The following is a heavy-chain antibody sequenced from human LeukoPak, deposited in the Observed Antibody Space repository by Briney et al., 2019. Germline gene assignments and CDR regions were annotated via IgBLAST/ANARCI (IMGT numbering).Heavy chain of an antibody. CDR3: ARDLSGITGTTGYFDY. CDR1: GGSISSYH. Sequence: SETLSLTCTVSGGSISSYHWSWIRQPAGKGLEWIGRIYTSGSTNYNPSLKSRVTISVDKSKNQFSLKLSSVTAADTAVYYCARDLSGITGTTGYFDYWGQGTLVTVSS. CDR2: IYTSGST. D-gene: IGHD1-7*01. J-gene: IGHJ4*02. V-gene: IGHV4-4*07.